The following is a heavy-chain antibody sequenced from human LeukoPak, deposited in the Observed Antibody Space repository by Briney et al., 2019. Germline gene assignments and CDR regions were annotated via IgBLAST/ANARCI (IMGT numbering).Heavy chain of an antibody. V-gene: IGHV1-2*02. J-gene: IGHJ4*02. Sequence: GASVKVSCKASGYTFTDYYMHWVRQAPGQGLEWMGWINPNSGGTNYAQKFQGRVTMTRDTSISTAYMELSRLRSDDTAVYYCARSTTKWAPKALDYWGQGTLVTVSS. CDR1: GYTFTDYY. CDR2: INPNSGGT. CDR3: ARSTTKWAPKALDY. D-gene: IGHD1-14*01.